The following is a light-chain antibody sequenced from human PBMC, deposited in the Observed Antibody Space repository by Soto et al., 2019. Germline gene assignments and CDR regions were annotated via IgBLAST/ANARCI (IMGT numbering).Light chain of an antibody. V-gene: IGKV4-1*01. Sequence: DIVMTPFPDSLAVSLGYRSTFYCKSSPSVSRGSNYKTYLAWYQHKPGQPPKLLIYGSFIRQSGIPDRCSASGSGTYFTLTISSLQPDDFATYYCQHYNSYSEAFGQGTKVDIK. CDR2: GSF. CDR1: PSVSRGSNYKTY. CDR3: QHYNSYSEA. J-gene: IGKJ1*01.